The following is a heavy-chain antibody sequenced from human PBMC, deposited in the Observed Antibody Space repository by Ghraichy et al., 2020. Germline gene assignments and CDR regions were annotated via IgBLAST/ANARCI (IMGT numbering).Heavy chain of an antibody. CDR1: GFTFSDNE. D-gene: IGHD6-13*01. J-gene: IGHJ4*02. CDR2: IAASRDTI. CDR3: ARGTFDYSREDNGGAFDY. Sequence: GGSLRLSCAASGFTFSDNEMNWVRQAPGKGLEWVAYIAASRDTIYYADSVRGRFTISRAKSSVFLQMDSLRAEDTATYYCARGTFDYSREDNGGAFDYWGQGTQVTVSS. V-gene: IGHV3-48*03.